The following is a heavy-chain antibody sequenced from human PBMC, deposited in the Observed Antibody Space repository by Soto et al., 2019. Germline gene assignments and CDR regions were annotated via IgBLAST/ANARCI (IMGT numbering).Heavy chain of an antibody. CDR2: MSGDGRT. J-gene: IGHJ4*02. D-gene: IGHD3-22*01. CDR1: GFTFSSYW. CDR3: VKWHTSNFDSLPFTGFDF. Sequence: GGSLRLSCAASGFTFSSYWMHWVRQAPGKGLVWVSVMSGDGRTRYALSVTGRFTISRDNSKNTLYLQMRSLRAEDAAAYYCVKWHTSNFDSLPFTGFDFWGQGTQVTVSS. V-gene: IGHV3-74*01.